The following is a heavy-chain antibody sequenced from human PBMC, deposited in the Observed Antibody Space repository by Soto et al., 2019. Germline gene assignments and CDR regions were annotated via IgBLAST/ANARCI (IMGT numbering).Heavy chain of an antibody. CDR1: GYTFTSYD. D-gene: IGHD6-19*01. CDR2: MNPNSGNT. V-gene: IGHV1-8*01. CDR3: ASSVAGGMPFYY. J-gene: IGHJ4*02. Sequence: ASVKVSCKASGYTFTSYDINWVRQATGQGLEWMGWMNPNSGNTGYAQKFQGRVTMTRNTSISTAYMELSSLRSEDTAVYYCASSVAGGMPFYYWGQGTLVTVSS.